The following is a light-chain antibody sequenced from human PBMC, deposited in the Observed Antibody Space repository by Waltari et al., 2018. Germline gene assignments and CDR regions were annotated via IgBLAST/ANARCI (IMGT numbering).Light chain of an antibody. V-gene: IGLV1-40*01. J-gene: IGLJ3*02. CDR3: QSFDNSLSGWV. CDR2: SKR. CDR1: SSNLGAGND. Sequence: QSAVTQPPSVSWAPGHSVTISCTGTSSNLGAGNDVHWYQQLPGQAPKLLISSKRDRPAGFPGRFSGSKSCSSASRAMTGLQGEDEADYYCQSFDNSLSGWVFGGGTKVNVL.